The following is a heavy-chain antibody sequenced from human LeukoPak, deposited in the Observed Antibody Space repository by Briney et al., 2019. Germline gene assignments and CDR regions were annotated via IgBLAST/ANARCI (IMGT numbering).Heavy chain of an antibody. CDR3: ARSGYSYGFDY. V-gene: IGHV5-51*01. Sequence: GESLRISCKASGYTFTGDWIGWVRQMPGKGLEWMGIIYPADSTAHYSPSFQGQVTISADKSISTAYLQWSSLKASDTAMYYCARSGYSYGFDYWGQGTLVTVSS. CDR1: GYTFTGDW. D-gene: IGHD5-18*01. CDR2: IYPADSTA. J-gene: IGHJ4*02.